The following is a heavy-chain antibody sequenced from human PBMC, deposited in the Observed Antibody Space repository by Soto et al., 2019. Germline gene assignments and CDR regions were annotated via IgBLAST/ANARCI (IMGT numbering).Heavy chain of an antibody. V-gene: IGHV1-18*04. CDR2: ISAYNGNT. D-gene: IGHD2-15*01. J-gene: IGHJ4*02. Sequence: QVQLVQSGAEVKKPGASVKVSCKASGYTFTSYGISWVRQAPGQGLEWMGWISAYNGNTDYAQKLQGRITMTPDTPTGTANLGRGGWSPNDTPGNYCPEDRVEVEVTGAFANWGKETLFT. CDR1: GYTFTSYG. CDR3: PEDRVEVEVTGAFAN.